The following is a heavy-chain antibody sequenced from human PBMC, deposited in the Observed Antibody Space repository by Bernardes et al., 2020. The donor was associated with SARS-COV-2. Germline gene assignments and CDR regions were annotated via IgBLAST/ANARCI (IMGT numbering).Heavy chain of an antibody. Sequence: ASVKVSCKASGYTFSSYAMHWVRQAPGQRLEWMGWINAGNGYTKYSQKSQGRVTFTRDTSASTAYMELSSLRSEDTAVYYCARGPLSTTNYNWFNPWGQGTLVTVSS. D-gene: IGHD2-2*01. CDR3: ARGPLSTTNYNWFNP. CDR1: GYTFSSYA. J-gene: IGHJ5*02. CDR2: INAGNGYT. V-gene: IGHV1-3*01.